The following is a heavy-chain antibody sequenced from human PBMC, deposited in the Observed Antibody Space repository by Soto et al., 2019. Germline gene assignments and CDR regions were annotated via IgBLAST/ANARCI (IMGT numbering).Heavy chain of an antibody. CDR1: GGSISSYY. CDR2: IYYSGST. CDR3: ARRYSSSFDY. V-gene: IGHV4-59*08. Sequence: QVQLQESGPGLVKPSETLSLTCTVSGGSISSYYWSWIRQPPGKGLEWIGYIYYSGSTNYHPSLKCRVTISVDTSKNQFSLKLSSVTAADTAVYYCARRYSSSFDYWGQGTLVTVSS. D-gene: IGHD6-13*01. J-gene: IGHJ4*02.